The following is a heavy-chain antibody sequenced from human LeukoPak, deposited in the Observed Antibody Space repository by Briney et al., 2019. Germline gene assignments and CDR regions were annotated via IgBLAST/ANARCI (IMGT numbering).Heavy chain of an antibody. J-gene: IGHJ4*02. CDR1: GFTFSSYA. D-gene: IGHD6-19*01. V-gene: IGHV3-23*01. Sequence: GGSLRLSCAASGFTFSSYAMSWVRQAPGKGLEWVSATSDSGGSTYYADSVKGRFTISRDNSKNTLHLQMSRLRAEDTALYYCAKGAGRVDHWGQGTLVTVSS. CDR3: AKGAGRVDH. CDR2: TSDSGGST.